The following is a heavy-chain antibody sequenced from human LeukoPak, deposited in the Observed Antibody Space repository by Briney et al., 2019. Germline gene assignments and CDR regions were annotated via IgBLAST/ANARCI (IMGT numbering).Heavy chain of an antibody. Sequence: GASLKLSCKASGYTFTAYFMHWVRQAPGQGLWSLGRLNPNSGGTNYAQKGQSRVTITRNTSIRTANMELSRLRSDVSAVYYCASCVSCYSDFHYWGQATLVTVSS. CDR2: LNPNSGGT. J-gene: IGHJ4*02. CDR3: ASCVSCYSDFHY. CDR1: GYTFTAYF. D-gene: IGHD2-2*01. V-gene: IGHV1-2*02.